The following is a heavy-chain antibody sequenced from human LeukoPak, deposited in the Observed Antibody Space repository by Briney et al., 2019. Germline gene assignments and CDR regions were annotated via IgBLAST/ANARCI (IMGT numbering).Heavy chain of an antibody. D-gene: IGHD3-10*01. CDR3: AASGSYMPNDY. CDR1: GFTFSDHY. Sequence: GGSLRLSCAASGFTFSDHYMDWVRQALGKGLEWVGRTRNKANSYTTEYAASVKGRFTISRDDSKNSLYLQMDSLKTEDTAVYYCAASGSYMPNDYWGQGTLVTVSS. J-gene: IGHJ4*02. CDR2: TRNKANSYTT. V-gene: IGHV3-72*01.